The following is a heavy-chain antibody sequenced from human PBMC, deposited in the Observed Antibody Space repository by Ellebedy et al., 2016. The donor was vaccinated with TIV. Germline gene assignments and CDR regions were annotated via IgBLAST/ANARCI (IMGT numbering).Heavy chain of an antibody. J-gene: IGHJ4*02. CDR3: AREGGTYYSAHFDQ. D-gene: IGHD1-26*01. V-gene: IGHV3-23*01. Sequence: PGGSLRLSCAASGFTFSSFAMSWVPQAPGIGLEWVSAIGDDAVATHYADSVKGRFTISRDNFGNMLYLQMNSLGAEDTAVYYCAREGGTYYSAHFDQWGQGTPVTVSS. CDR1: GFTFSSFA. CDR2: IGDDAVAT.